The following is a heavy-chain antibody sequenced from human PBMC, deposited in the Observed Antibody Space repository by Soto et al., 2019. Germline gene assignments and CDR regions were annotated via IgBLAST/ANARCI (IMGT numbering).Heavy chain of an antibody. CDR1: GGSISSGGYY. CDR3: ARDRVGYYGSYGMDV. Sequence: SETLSLTCTVSGGSISSGGYYWSWIRQHPGKGLEWIGYIYYSGSTYYNPSLKSRVTISVDTSKNQFSLKLSSVTAADTAVYYCARDRVGYYGSYGMDVWGQGTTVTVSS. D-gene: IGHD3-10*01. V-gene: IGHV4-31*03. J-gene: IGHJ6*02. CDR2: IYYSGST.